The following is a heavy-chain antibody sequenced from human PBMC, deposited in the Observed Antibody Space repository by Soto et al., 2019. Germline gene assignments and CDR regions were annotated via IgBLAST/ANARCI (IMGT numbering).Heavy chain of an antibody. D-gene: IGHD4-4*01. J-gene: IGHJ6*02. CDR3: ASVTVEMATVNGMDV. V-gene: IGHV1-18*01. Sequence: QVQLVQSGAEVKKPGASVKVSCKASGYTFTSDGISWVRQAPGQGLEWMGWISAYNGNTNYAQKLQGRVTMTTDTPTSTPYMELRSLTSDATAVDYCASVTVEMATVNGMDVWGQGTTVTVSS. CDR2: ISAYNGNT. CDR1: GYTFTSDG.